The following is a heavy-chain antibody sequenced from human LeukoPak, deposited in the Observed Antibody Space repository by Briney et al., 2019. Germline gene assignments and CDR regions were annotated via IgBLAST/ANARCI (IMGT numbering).Heavy chain of an antibody. Sequence: VASVKVSCKTSGYTFTSYAISWVRQAPGQGLEWMGWISAYNGYTNYAQKLQGRVTMTTDTSTSTAYMELRSLRSDDTAVYYCATLKGEGTYYPMYYFDYWGQGTLVTVSS. CDR1: GYTFTSYA. CDR3: ATLKGEGTYYPMYYFDY. D-gene: IGHD2-21*01. V-gene: IGHV1-18*01. CDR2: ISAYNGYT. J-gene: IGHJ4*02.